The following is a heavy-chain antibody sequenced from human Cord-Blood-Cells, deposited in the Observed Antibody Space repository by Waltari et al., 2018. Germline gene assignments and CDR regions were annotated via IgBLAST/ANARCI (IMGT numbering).Heavy chain of an antibody. CDR1: GFTFDDYA. CDR2: ISWNSGSI. V-gene: IGHV3-9*01. CDR3: AKGGGSSYYYYYGMDV. Sequence: EVQLVESGGGLVQPGRSLRLSCAASGFTFDDYAMHWVRQAPGKGLEWVSGISWNSGSIGYADSVKGRFTISRDNAKNSLYLQMNSLRAEDTALYYCAKGGGSSYYYYYGMDVWGQGP. D-gene: IGHD6-6*01. J-gene: IGHJ6*02.